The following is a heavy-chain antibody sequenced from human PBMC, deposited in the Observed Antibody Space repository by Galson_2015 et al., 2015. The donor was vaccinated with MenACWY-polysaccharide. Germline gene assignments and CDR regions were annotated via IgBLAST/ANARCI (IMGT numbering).Heavy chain of an antibody. Sequence: ETLSLTCAVSDYSIRSGYFWGWIRQPPGKGLEWIASIFHSGTTYYNPSLKSRVTISVDTSKNQFSLKLSFVTAADTAVYYCARVEKYSGSFYILHWGQGTLVTVSS. CDR3: ARVEKYSGSFYILH. V-gene: IGHV4-38-2*01. D-gene: IGHD1-26*01. CDR1: DYSIRSGYF. J-gene: IGHJ4*02. CDR2: IFHSGTT.